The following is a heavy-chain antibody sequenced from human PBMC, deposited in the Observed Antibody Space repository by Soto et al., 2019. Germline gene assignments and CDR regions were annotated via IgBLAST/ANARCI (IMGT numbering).Heavy chain of an antibody. V-gene: IGHV3-72*01. CDR2: TRNKANSYTT. Sequence: GGSLRLSXAASGFTFSDHYMDWVRQAPGKGLEWVGRTRNKANSYTTEYAASVKGRFTISRDDSKNSLYLQMNSLKTEDTAVYYCARARLEPSLYYFDYWGQGTLVTVSS. D-gene: IGHD1-1*01. CDR1: GFTFSDHY. CDR3: ARARLEPSLYYFDY. J-gene: IGHJ4*02.